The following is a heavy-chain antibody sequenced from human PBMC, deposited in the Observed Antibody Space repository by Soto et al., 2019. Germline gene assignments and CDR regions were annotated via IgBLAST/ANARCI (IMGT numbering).Heavy chain of an antibody. V-gene: IGHV3-11*01. CDR1: VFAFSDYY. J-gene: IGHJ4*02. CDR3: ARAGGSGWSLDF. CDR2: IDNNGTTM. D-gene: IGHD6-19*01. Sequence: PGGSLRLSCAASVFAFSDYYMAWIRQAPGKGLEWVSYIDNNGTTMNYADSVKGRFTISRDNAKNSLYLQMNSLRADDTAVYYCARAGGSGWSLDFWGRGTLVTVSS.